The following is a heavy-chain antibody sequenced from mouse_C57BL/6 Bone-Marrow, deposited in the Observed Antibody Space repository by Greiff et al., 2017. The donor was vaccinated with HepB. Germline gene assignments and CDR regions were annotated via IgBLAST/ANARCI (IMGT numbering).Heavy chain of an antibody. CDR3: ARGPLYYGYYFDY. V-gene: IGHV5-4*01. Sequence: DVQLQESGGGLVKPGGSLKLSCAASGFTFSSYAMSWVRQTPEKRLEWVATISDGGSYTYYPDNVKGRFTISRDNAKNNLYLQMSQLKSEDTAMYYCARGPLYYGYYFDYWGQGTTLTVSS. CDR2: ISDGGSYT. D-gene: IGHD1-1*01. CDR1: GFTFSSYA. J-gene: IGHJ2*01.